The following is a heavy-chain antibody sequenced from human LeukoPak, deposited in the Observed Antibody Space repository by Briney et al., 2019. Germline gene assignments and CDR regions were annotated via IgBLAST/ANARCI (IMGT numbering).Heavy chain of an antibody. J-gene: IGHJ6*03. V-gene: IGHV1-69*06. CDR3: ARVPNNSGSPYYYYYYMDV. Sequence: SVKVSCKASGGTFSSYAISWVRQAPGQGLEWMGGIIPIFGTANYAEKFQGRVTITADKSTSTAYMELSSLRSEDTAVYYCARVPNNSGSPYYYYYYMDVWGKGITVTVSS. CDR1: GGTFSSYA. D-gene: IGHD1-26*01. CDR2: IIPIFGTA.